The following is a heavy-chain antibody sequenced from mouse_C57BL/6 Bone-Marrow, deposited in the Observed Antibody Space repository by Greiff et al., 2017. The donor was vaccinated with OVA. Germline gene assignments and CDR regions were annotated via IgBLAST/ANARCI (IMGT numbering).Heavy chain of an antibody. CDR1: GFTFSDAW. Sequence: EVQGVESGGGLVQPGGSMKLSCAASGFTFSDAWMDWVRQSPEKGLEWVAEIRNKANNHATYYAESVKGRFTISRDDSKSSVYLQMNSLRAEDTGIYYCRTVDEGDAMDYWGQGTSVTVSS. D-gene: IGHD1-1*01. V-gene: IGHV6-6*01. CDR2: IRNKANNHAT. CDR3: RTVDEGDAMDY. J-gene: IGHJ4*01.